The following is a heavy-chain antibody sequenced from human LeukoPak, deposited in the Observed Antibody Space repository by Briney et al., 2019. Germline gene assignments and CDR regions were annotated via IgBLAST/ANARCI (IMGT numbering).Heavy chain of an antibody. CDR3: ARDRVYDYVWGSYRPLDY. Sequence: ASVKVPCKASGYTFTSYGISWVRQAPGQGLEWMGWISAYNGNTNYAQKLQGRVTMTTDTSTSTAYMELRSLRSDDTAVYYCARDRVYDYVWGSYRPLDYWGQGTLVTVSS. CDR1: GYTFTSYG. CDR2: ISAYNGNT. D-gene: IGHD3-16*02. V-gene: IGHV1-18*01. J-gene: IGHJ4*02.